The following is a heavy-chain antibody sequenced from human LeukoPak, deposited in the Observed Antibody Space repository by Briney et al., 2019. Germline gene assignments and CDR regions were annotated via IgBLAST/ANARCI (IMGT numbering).Heavy chain of an antibody. CDR2: ISYDGSNK. J-gene: IGHJ6*02. CDR1: GFTFSSYG. V-gene: IGHV3-30*03. Sequence: GGSLRLSCAASGFTFSSYGMHWVRQAPGKGLEWVAVISYDGSNKYYADSVKGRFTISRDNSKNTLYLQMNSLRAEDTAVYYCARFSWGMDVWGQGTTVTVSS. CDR3: ARFSWGMDV.